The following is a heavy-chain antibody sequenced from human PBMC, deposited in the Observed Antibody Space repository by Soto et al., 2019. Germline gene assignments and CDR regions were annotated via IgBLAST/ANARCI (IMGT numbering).Heavy chain of an antibody. V-gene: IGHV2-5*02. J-gene: IGHJ4*02. CDR1: GFSLSSDGVS. CDR3: AHIFRRYFEF. CDR2: IYWDDDK. Sequence: QITLKESGPTLVKPTQTLTLTCTFSGFSLSSDGVSVGWIRQPPRKALEWLALIYWDDDKRYNPSLKNRLTITKYTSKNQVVLTMTNMDPVDTSTYYRAHIFRRYFEFWGQGVLVTVSS.